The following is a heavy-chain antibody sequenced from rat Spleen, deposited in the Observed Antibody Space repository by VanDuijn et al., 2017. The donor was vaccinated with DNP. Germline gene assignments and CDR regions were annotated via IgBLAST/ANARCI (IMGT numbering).Heavy chain of an antibody. Sequence: EVQLVESGGGLVQPGGSLKLSCAASGFTFSDYNMAWVRQAPKKGLEWVATIIYDGTRTYYRDSVKGRFTISRDNAKSTLYLQMDSLRSEDTATYYCASQLWKVFYYWYFEFWGPGTMVTVSS. CDR1: GFTFSDYN. D-gene: IGHD1-11*01. CDR2: IIYDGTRT. J-gene: IGHJ1*01. V-gene: IGHV5S10*01. CDR3: ASQLWKVFYYWYFEF.